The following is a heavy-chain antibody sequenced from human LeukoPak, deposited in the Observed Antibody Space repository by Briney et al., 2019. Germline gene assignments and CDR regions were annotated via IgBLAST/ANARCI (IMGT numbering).Heavy chain of an antibody. J-gene: IGHJ4*02. V-gene: IGHV4-4*02. Sequence: SGTLSLTCAVSGGSISSSNWWSWVRQPPGKGLEWIGEIYHSGSTNYNPSLKSRVTISVDKSKNQFSLKLSSVTAADTAVYYCARAVSGWRYYFDYWGQGTLVTVSS. CDR2: IYHSGST. CDR3: ARAVSGWRYYFDY. CDR1: GGSISSSNW. D-gene: IGHD6-19*01.